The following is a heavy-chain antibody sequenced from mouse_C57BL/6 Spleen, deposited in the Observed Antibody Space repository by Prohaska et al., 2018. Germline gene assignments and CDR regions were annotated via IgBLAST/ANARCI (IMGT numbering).Heavy chain of an antibody. V-gene: IGHV3-6*01. CDR2: ISYDGSN. Sequence: DVQLQESGPGLVKPSQSLSLTCSVPGYSITSGYYWNWIRQFPGNKLEWMGYISYDGSNNYNPSLKNRISITRDTSKNQFFLKLNSVTTEDTATYYCARDGTTTVVAHWYFDVWGTGTTVTVSS. CDR3: ARDGTTTVVAHWYFDV. CDR1: GYSITSGYY. J-gene: IGHJ1*03. D-gene: IGHD1-1*01.